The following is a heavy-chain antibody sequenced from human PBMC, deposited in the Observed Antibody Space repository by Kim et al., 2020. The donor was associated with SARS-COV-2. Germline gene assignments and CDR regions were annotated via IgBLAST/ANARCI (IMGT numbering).Heavy chain of an antibody. CDR2: IYPGDSDT. J-gene: IGHJ5*02. Sequence: GESLKISCKGSGYSFTSYWIGWVRQMPGKGLEWMGIIYPGDSDTRYSPSFQGQVTISADKSISTAYLQWSSLKASDTAMYYCARHSLWFGDSSWFDPWGQGTLVTVSS. CDR3: ARHSLWFGDSSWFDP. CDR1: GYSFTSYW. D-gene: IGHD3-10*01. V-gene: IGHV5-51*01.